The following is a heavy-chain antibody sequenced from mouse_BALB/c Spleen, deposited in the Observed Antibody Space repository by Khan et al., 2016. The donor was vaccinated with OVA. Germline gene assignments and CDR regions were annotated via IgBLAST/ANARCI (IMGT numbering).Heavy chain of an antibody. V-gene: IGHV5-6*01. CDR3: ARHNYGPFAY. J-gene: IGHJ3*01. CDR1: GFTFSTCA. CDR2: ISTAGDDI. D-gene: IGHD1-1*01. Sequence: EVELVESGGDLVKPGGSLKLSCAASGFTFSTCAMSWVRQTPDKRLEWVATISTAGDDIYYPESVKGGFTITIVKAKNPRYLEMSRLRAEDTAMYYCARHNYGPFAYWGPGTLVPVSA.